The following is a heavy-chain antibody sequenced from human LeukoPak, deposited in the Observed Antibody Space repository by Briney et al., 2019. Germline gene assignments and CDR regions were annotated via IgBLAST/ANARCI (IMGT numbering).Heavy chain of an antibody. Sequence: PGGSLSLSCAATGFTFSDYYLSWIRQAPGKGLEWVSSISDTGTTVWYADSVKARFTISRDNAKNSLFLQMNSLRVEDTAVYYCAKNYYAGAYYGWFDPWGQGTLVTVAS. CDR1: GFTFSDYY. CDR2: ISDTGTTV. V-gene: IGHV3-11*01. CDR3: AKNYYAGAYYGWFDP. D-gene: IGHD1-26*01. J-gene: IGHJ5*02.